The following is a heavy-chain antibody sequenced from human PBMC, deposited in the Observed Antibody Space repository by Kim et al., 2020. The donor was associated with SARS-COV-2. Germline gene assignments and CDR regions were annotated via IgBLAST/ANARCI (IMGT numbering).Heavy chain of an antibody. V-gene: IGHV4-4*06. Sequence: YNPSLKSRVTMSVDTCNNQFFRRLGSVTAADTAVYYCARDHVAAAGFDYWGQGTLVTVSS. J-gene: IGHJ4*02. D-gene: IGHD6-13*01. CDR3: ARDHVAAAGFDY.